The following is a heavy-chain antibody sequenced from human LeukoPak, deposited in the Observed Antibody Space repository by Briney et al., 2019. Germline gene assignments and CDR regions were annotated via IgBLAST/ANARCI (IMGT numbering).Heavy chain of an antibody. CDR1: GGSISSYY. J-gene: IGHJ4*02. CDR2: IYYSGST. V-gene: IGHV4-59*12. Sequence: NTSETLSLTCTVSGGSISSYYWSWVRQPPGKGLEWIGYIYYSGSTKYNPSLKGRATISVDTSKNQFSLRLSSVTAADTAIYYCARERNRRATFYQSPLDYWGQGTLVTISA. D-gene: IGHD1/OR15-1a*01. CDR3: ARERNRRATFYQSPLDY.